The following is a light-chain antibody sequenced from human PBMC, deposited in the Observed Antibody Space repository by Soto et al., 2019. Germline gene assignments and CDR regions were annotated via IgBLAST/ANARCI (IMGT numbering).Light chain of an antibody. V-gene: IGLV2-23*01. Sequence: QSALTQPASVSGSPGQSITISCTGTSSDVGSYNLVSWDQQHPGKAPKLMIYEGSKRPSGVSNRFAGSKSGNTASLTISGLQAEDEADYYCCSYAGSSTSRVFGGGTKLTVL. CDR2: EGS. CDR3: CSYAGSSTSRV. J-gene: IGLJ2*01. CDR1: SSDVGSYNL.